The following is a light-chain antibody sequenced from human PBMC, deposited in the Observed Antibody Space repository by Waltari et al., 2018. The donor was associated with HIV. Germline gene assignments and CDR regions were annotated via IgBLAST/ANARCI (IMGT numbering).Light chain of an antibody. CDR1: QSISSH. Sequence: DIQMTQSPCSLSASVGARVTITCRASQSISSHLNWYQHKPGKAPELLIYAVSNLQRGVPSRFSGSKSGTDFTLTISSLQPEDFATYFCQQSYSLPTFGQGTKVAIK. J-gene: IGKJ1*01. CDR3: QQSYSLPT. CDR2: AVS. V-gene: IGKV1-39*01.